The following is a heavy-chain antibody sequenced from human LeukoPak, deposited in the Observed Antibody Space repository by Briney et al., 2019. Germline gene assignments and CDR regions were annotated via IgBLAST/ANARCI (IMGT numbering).Heavy chain of an antibody. CDR1: GGSISSSSYY. Sequence: SETLSLTCTVSGGSISSSSYYWGWIRQPPGKGLEWIGSIYYSGSTYYNPSLKSRVTISVDTSKNQFSLKLSSVTAADTAVYYCARQGTVTAFGYWGQGTLVTVSS. V-gene: IGHV4-39*01. CDR3: ARQGTVTAFGY. CDR2: IYYSGST. J-gene: IGHJ4*02. D-gene: IGHD4-17*01.